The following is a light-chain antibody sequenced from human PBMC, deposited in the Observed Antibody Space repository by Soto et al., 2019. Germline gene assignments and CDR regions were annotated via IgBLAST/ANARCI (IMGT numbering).Light chain of an antibody. CDR2: WAS. J-gene: IGKJ1*01. V-gene: IGKV4-1*01. Sequence: DIVMTQSPDSLAVSLGERXTINCKSSQSVLYSSSNKNYLAWYQQKPGQPPKLIIYWASTRESGVPDRFSGSGSGTDFTLTISSLQAEDVAVYYCHQYYSILWTFGQGTKVDIK. CDR1: QSVLYSSSNKNY. CDR3: HQYYSILWT.